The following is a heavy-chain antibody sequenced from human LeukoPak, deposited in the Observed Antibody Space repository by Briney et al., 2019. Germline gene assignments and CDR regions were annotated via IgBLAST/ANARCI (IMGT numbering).Heavy chain of an antibody. CDR3: ARLMGSAGSPYFQH. CDR1: GFTFSDYY. CDR2: ISSSGSTI. V-gene: IGHV3-11*01. Sequence: GGSLRLSCAASGFTFSDYYMSWIRQAPGKGLEWVSYISSSGSTIYYADSVKRRFTISRDNAKNSLYLQMNSLRAEDTAVYYCARLMGSAGSPYFQHWGQGTLVTVSS. J-gene: IGHJ1*01. D-gene: IGHD3-16*01.